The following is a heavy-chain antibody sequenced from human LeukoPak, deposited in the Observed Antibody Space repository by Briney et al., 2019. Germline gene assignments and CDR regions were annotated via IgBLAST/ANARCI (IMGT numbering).Heavy chain of an antibody. CDR2: IYYSGST. V-gene: IGHV4-39*01. CDR3: ARHKGNGFWSGYTYYYYYMDV. J-gene: IGHJ6*03. D-gene: IGHD3-3*01. CDR1: GGSISSSSYY. Sequence: PSETLSLTCTVSGGSISSSSYYWGWIRQPPGQGLEWIGSIYYSGSTYYNPSLNSRVTISVDTSKNQFSLRLSSVTAADTAVYYCARHKGNGFWSGYTYYYYYMDVWGKGTTVTVSS.